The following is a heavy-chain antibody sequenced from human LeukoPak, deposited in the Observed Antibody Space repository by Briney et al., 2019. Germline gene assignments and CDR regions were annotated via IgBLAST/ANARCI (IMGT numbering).Heavy chain of an antibody. CDR1: GGSISSGGYY. CDR2: IYYSGST. V-gene: IGHV4-31*03. Sequence: PSETLSLTCTVSGGSISSGGYYWSWIRQHPGKGLEWIGYIYYSGSTYYNPSLKSRVTISVDTSKNQFSLKLSSVTAADTAVYYCAREKASSSWVSALDYWGQGTLVTVSS. J-gene: IGHJ4*02. CDR3: AREKASSSWVSALDY. D-gene: IGHD6-13*01.